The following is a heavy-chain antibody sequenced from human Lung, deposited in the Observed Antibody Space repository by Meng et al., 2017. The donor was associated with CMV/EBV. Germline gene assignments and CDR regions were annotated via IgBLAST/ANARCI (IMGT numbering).Heavy chain of an antibody. D-gene: IGHD6-13*01. CDR1: GYTFTGYY. J-gene: IGHJ4*02. CDR3: ARAPGLSLAAAASDAYFDK. V-gene: IGHV1-2*02. Sequence: ASVKVSCKASGYTFTGYYIHWVRQAPGQGLEWMGWIKPNSGATNYVQKFQGRLTVTRDTSITTAYMELTRLRSDDTAVYYCARAPGLSLAAAASDAYFDKWGQGXLVTVSS. CDR2: IKPNSGAT.